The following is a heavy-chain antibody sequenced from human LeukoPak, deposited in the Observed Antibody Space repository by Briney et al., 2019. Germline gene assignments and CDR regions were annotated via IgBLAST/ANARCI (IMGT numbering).Heavy chain of an antibody. CDR3: ANPRDSSTWYTFDY. Sequence: GGSLRLSCAASGFTFSSYAMSWVRQAPGKGLEWVSAISGSDGSTYYADSVKGRFTISRDNSKNTLYLQMNSLRAEDTAVYYCANPRDSSTWYTFDYWGQGTLVTVSS. D-gene: IGHD6-13*01. CDR1: GFTFSSYA. J-gene: IGHJ4*02. V-gene: IGHV3-23*01. CDR2: ISGSDGST.